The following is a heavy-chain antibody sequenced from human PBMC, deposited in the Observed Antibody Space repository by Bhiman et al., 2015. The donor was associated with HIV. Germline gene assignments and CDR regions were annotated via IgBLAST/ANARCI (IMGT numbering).Heavy chain of an antibody. CDR3: AKESGSGYSYGYDWYFDL. Sequence: EVQLLESGGGLVQPGGSLRLSCAASGFTFSSYAMSWVRMVPGKGLEWVSAISGSGDSTYYADPVKGRFTISRDNSKNTLYLQMNSLGADDTAVYYCAKESGSGYSYGYDWYFDLWGRGTLVTVSS. V-gene: IGHV3-23*01. CDR1: GFTFSSYA. D-gene: IGHD5-18*01. J-gene: IGHJ2*01. CDR2: ISGSGDST.